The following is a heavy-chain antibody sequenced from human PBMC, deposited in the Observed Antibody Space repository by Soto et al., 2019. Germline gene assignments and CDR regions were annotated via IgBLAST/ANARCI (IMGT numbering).Heavy chain of an antibody. D-gene: IGHD2-15*01. CDR2: IWYDGSNK. CDR3: ARAGVYCSGGSCHYLAKMATIDY. V-gene: IGHV3-33*01. CDR1: GFTFSSYG. Sequence: QVQLVESGGGVVQPGRSLRLSCAASGFTFSSYGMHWVRQAPGKGLEWVAVIWYDGSNKYYADSVKGRFTISRDNSKNTLDLQMNSLRAEDTAVYYCARAGVYCSGGSCHYLAKMATIDYWGQGTLVTVSS. J-gene: IGHJ4*02.